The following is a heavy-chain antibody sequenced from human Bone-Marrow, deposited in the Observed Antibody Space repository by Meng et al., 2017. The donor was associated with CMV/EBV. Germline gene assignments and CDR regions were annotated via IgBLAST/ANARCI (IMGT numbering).Heavy chain of an antibody. CDR2: ISSSGSTI. J-gene: IGHJ6*02. V-gene: IGHV3-48*03. CDR3: AKELGFYDFWDDDSTVYTMEV. CDR1: GFTFSGYE. D-gene: IGHD3-3*01. Sequence: GESRSISCAASGFTFSGYEMNWVRQATGKGLEWVSYISSSGSTIYYADSVKGRFTISRDNSKNTLYLQMNSLRAEDTAVYYCAKELGFYDFWDDDSTVYTMEVWGQGTSVTVSS.